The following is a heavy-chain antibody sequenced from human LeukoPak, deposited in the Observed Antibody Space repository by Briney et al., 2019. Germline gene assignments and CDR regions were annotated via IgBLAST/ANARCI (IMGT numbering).Heavy chain of an antibody. CDR1: GESISGFY. Sequence: PSETLSLTCTVSGESISGFYWNWIRQPPGKGLEWIGYIYYSGSTNYNPSLKSRVTISIDTSKNQFSLKLSSVTAADTAVYYCARPSSGGAFDIWGQGTMVTVSS. CDR2: IYYSGST. J-gene: IGHJ3*02. V-gene: IGHV4-59*12. CDR3: ARPSSGGAFDI. D-gene: IGHD6-25*01.